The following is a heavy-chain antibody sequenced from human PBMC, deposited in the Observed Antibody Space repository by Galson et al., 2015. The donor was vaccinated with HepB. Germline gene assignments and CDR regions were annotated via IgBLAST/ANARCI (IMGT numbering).Heavy chain of an antibody. CDR3: ARATNEVRGVIHYYGIDD. CDR2: IIPVFGTA. D-gene: IGHD3-10*01. CDR1: GVTFSSYA. V-gene: IGHV1-69*01. Sequence: SVRVSCKASGVTFSSYAISWVRQAPGQGLEWMGGIIPVFGTANYAQKFQGRVTISADESTSTDYMELSSLRAEDTAVYYCARATNEVRGVIHYYGIDDWGQGTTVTVSS. J-gene: IGHJ6*02.